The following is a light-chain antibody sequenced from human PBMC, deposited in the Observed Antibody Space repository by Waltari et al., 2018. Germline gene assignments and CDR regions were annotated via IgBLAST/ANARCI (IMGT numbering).Light chain of an antibody. CDR1: QGVGKY. V-gene: IGKV3-20*01. CDR3: QKYDFLPAT. J-gene: IGKJ1*01. CDR2: HTS. Sequence: EIVLTQSPGTLSLSPGERATLSCRASQGVGKYLAWYQQGPGQAPGLLLYHTSIRATGIPDRFSGSGYGTYFSLTFSRLEPEDFSVYYCQKYDFLPATFGQGTTVEIK.